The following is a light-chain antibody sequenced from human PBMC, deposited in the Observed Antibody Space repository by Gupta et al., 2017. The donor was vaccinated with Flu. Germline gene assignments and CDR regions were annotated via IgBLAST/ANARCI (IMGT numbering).Light chain of an antibody. CDR2: DAS. CDR1: HDITKY. V-gene: IGKV1-33*01. Sequence: DIQMTQSPSSLSASVGDRVTITCQASHDITKYLNWYQQKPGKAPKLLIYDASNLETGVPSRFSGSGSGTHFTFAISRLQPEDVATYYCQQNDDLPLTFGQGTRLEIK. J-gene: IGKJ5*01. CDR3: QQNDDLPLT.